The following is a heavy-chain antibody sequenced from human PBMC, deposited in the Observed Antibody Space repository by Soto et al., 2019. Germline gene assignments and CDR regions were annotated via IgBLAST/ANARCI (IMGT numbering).Heavy chain of an antibody. V-gene: IGHV3-23*01. CDR2: ISGSGGST. J-gene: IGHJ4*02. D-gene: IGHD2-8*01. CDR3: AKSPRPQVLLMVYALEGYYFDY. Sequence: GGSLRLSCAASGFTFSSYAMSWVRQAPGKGLEWVSAISGSGGSTYYADSVKGRFTISRDNSKNTLYLQMNSLRAEDTAVYYCAKSPRPQVLLMVYALEGYYFDYWGQGTMVTVSS. CDR1: GFTFSSYA.